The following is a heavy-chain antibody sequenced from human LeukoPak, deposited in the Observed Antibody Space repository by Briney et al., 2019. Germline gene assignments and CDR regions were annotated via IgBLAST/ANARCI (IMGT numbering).Heavy chain of an antibody. V-gene: IGHV1-69*06. CDR2: FIPILGTA. D-gene: IGHD3-3*01. CDR1: GGTFSDYA. J-gene: IGHJ6*04. CDR3: AGIPVFGVVLHQEPV. Sequence: SVKVSCKAFGGTFSDYALNWVRQAPGQGLEWMGVFIPILGTANSTQKFQDRVTVTADISTNTVYMELSSLRSEDTAVYFCAGIPVFGVVLHQEPVWGKGTTVTVSS.